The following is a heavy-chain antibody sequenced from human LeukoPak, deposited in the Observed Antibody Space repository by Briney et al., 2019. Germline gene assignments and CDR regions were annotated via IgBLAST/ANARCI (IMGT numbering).Heavy chain of an antibody. CDR2: INGGASTM. V-gene: IGHV3-48*03. D-gene: IGHD2-15*01. CDR3: VRGWLLRSTKYFDY. CDR1: GFYVNTYE. J-gene: IGHJ4*02. Sequence: PGGSLRLSCAAPGFYVNTYEMHWVRQAPGKGLEWGSYINGGASTMNYADSVWGRFTISRDDAQNSVHLQMNSLRDEDTAVYYCVRGWLLRSTKYFDYWGQGALVTVSS.